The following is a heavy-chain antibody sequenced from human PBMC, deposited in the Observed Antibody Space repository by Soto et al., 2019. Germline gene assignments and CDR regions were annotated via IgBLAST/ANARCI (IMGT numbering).Heavy chain of an antibody. V-gene: IGHV3-23*01. CDR2: ISGSGTST. CDR3: AKDSSGWPQYFDF. J-gene: IGHJ4*02. Sequence: GSLRLSCAASGFTFSNYAMSWVGQAPGKGLEWVSAISGSGTSTYYADSVKGRFTISRDNSKNTLYLQMNSLRAEDTAVYYCAKDSSGWPQYFDFWGQGTLVTVSS. D-gene: IGHD6-19*01. CDR1: GFTFSNYA.